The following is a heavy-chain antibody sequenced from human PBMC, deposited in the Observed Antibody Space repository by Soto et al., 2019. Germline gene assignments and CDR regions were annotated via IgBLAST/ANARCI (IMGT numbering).Heavy chain of an antibody. Sequence: GASVKVSCKASGYIFTNYDINWVRQATGQGLEYLGWIDPNSGNTGYVQKFKGRVTMTRNTSINTAYMELNSLRAEDTAVYYCAKSPGMYYYDSSGYYHYDYWGQGTLVTVSS. CDR2: IDPNSGNT. J-gene: IGHJ4*02. D-gene: IGHD3-22*01. CDR1: GYIFTNYD. CDR3: AKSPGMYYYDSSGYYHYDY. V-gene: IGHV1-8*01.